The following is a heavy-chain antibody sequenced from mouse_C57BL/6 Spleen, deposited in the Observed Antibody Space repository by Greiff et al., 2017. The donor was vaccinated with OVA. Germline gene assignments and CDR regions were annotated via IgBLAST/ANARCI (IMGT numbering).Heavy chain of an antibody. V-gene: IGHV3-6*01. Sequence: ESGPGLVKPSQSLSLTCSVTGYSITSGYYWNWIRQFPGNKLEWMGYISYDGSNNYNPSLKNRISITRDTSKNQFFLKLNSVTTEDTATYYCARDRVYDGYYAMDYWGQGTSVTVSS. J-gene: IGHJ4*01. CDR1: GYSITSGYY. D-gene: IGHD2-3*01. CDR2: ISYDGSN. CDR3: ARDRVYDGYYAMDY.